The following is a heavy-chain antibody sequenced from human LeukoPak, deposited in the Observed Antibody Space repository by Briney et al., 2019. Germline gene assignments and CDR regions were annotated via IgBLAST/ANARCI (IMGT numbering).Heavy chain of an antibody. CDR2: IWFDGNNK. D-gene: IGHD3-22*01. V-gene: IGHV3-33*06. CDR3: AKDLSPYYYDSSGHYIPHDAFDI. CDR1: GFTFSSYG. Sequence: PGGSLRLSCAASGFTFSSYGMRWVRQPPGKGLEWVAVIWFDGNNKYYTDSVKGRFTISRDNSKNTLYLQMNSLRAEDTAIYYCAKDLSPYYYDSSGHYIPHDAFDIWGRGTMVTVSS. J-gene: IGHJ3*02.